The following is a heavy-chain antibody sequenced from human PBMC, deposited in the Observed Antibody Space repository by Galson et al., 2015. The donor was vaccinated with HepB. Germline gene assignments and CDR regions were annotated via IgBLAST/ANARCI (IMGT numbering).Heavy chain of an antibody. CDR3: SRMPRSPDS. D-gene: IGHD2-2*01. V-gene: IGHV3-11*01. Sequence: STFGDYYMTWMRQTPGKRLEWLSYISPSSNDVSYADSVKGRFTISSDNAKKSVFLQMNSLRVEDTAVYSCSRMPRSPDSWGQGILVTVST. CDR2: ISPSSNDV. CDR1: STFGDYY. J-gene: IGHJ4*02.